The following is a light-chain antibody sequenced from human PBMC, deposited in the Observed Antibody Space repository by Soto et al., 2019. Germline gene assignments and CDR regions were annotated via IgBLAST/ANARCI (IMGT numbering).Light chain of an antibody. Sequence: EIVMTQSPATLSVSPGERATLSCRASQSVSSDLAWYQQEPGQAPKRLIYGASTRATGIPARFSGTGSGTEFTLTISSLQSEDFAVYYCQQYNNWPLTFGGGTKVEIK. J-gene: IGKJ4*01. CDR2: GAS. CDR3: QQYNNWPLT. CDR1: QSVSSD. V-gene: IGKV3-15*01.